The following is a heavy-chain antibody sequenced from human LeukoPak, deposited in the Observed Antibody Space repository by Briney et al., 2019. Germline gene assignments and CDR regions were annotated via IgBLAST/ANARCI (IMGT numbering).Heavy chain of an antibody. CDR3: ASTYRHYYFYMDV. V-gene: IGHV4-59*01. CDR1: GGSISSYY. J-gene: IGHJ6*03. Sequence: PSETLSLTCTVSGGSISSYYWSWIRQPPGKGLEWIGYIYYSGSTNYNPSLKSRVTISVDTSKNQFSLKLSSVTAADTAVYYFASTYRHYYFYMDVGGKGPTVTVSS. D-gene: IGHD4-11*01. CDR2: IYYSGST.